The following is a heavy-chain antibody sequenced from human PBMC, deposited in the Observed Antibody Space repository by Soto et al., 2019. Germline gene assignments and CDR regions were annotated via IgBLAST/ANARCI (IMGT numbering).Heavy chain of an antibody. CDR2: ISYDGSEK. V-gene: IGHV3-30-3*01. J-gene: IGHJ4*02. Sequence: QVQLVESGGGVIQPGRSLRLSCAASGFTFSRHAMHWVRQAPVKGLEWAAVISYDGSEKYYADSVKGRFTISRDSSKNTLYLQMDSLGPEDTAVYYSETEVGGSSPAGWGQGTGVSVFS. D-gene: IGHD2-15*01. CDR1: GFTFSRHA. CDR3: ETEVGGSSPAG.